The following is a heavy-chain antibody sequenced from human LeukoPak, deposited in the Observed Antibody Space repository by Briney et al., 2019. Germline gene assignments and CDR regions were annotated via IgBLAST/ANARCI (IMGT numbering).Heavy chain of an antibody. CDR2: INHTGST. CDR3: ARDRGDYGRAFDI. CDR1: GGSFSGYY. J-gene: IGHJ3*02. D-gene: IGHD4-17*01. Sequence: SETLSLICAVYGGSFSGYYWSWIRQPPGKGLEWIGEINHTGSTNYNPSLKSRVTISVDTSKNQFSLKLSSVTAADTAVYYCARDRGDYGRAFDIWGQGTMVTVSS. V-gene: IGHV4-34*01.